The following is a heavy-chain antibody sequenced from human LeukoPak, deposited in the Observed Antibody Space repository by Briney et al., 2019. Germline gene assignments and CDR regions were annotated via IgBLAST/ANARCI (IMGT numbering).Heavy chain of an antibody. CDR2: ISTSTGDT. V-gene: IGHV1-18*01. CDR3: ARSLLRNHYYDSSGYCGY. CDR1: GYSFILYG. Sequence: ASVKVSCKTSGYSFILYGISWVRQAPGQGPEWMGWISTSTGDTKYTQKFQGRVTITADKSTSTAYMELSSLRSEDTAVYYCARSLLRNHYYDSSGYCGYWGQGTLVTVSS. D-gene: IGHD3-22*01. J-gene: IGHJ4*02.